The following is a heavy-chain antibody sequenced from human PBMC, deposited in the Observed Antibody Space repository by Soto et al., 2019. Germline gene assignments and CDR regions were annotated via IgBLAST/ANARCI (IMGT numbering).Heavy chain of an antibody. D-gene: IGHD3-10*01. V-gene: IGHV3-72*01. Sequence: EVQLVESGGGLVQPGGSLRLSCAASGLIFSDYHMDWVRQAPGKGLEWVGRIRRKANSYTTEYAASVKGRFTISSEVSKNSLYLQINTLRPEDTAVYYCAMLGGWSGGSNDMDVWGQGTTVTVSS. CDR2: IRRKANSYTT. CDR3: AMLGGWSGGSNDMDV. J-gene: IGHJ6*01. CDR1: GLIFSDYH.